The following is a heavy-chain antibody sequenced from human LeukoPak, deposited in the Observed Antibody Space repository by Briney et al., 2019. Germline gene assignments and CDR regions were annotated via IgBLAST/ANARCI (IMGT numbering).Heavy chain of an antibody. Sequence: SETLSLTCTVSGGSISSSSYYWGWIRQPPGKGLEWIGYIYYSGSTDYNPSLKSRVIISVDTSKNQFSLKLSSVTAADTAVYYCASFYYGFDYWGQGTLVTVSS. CDR1: GGSISSSSYY. D-gene: IGHD1-26*01. J-gene: IGHJ4*02. CDR2: IYYSGST. V-gene: IGHV4-61*05. CDR3: ASFYYGFDY.